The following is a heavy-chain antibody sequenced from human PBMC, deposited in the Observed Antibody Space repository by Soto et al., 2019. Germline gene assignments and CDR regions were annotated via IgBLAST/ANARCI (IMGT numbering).Heavy chain of an antibody. CDR1: GGSISSGGYS. D-gene: IGHD2-15*01. CDR3: ARKCSGGSCYPVRDAFDI. Sequence: QLQLQESGSGLVKPSQTLSLTCAVSGGSISSGGYSWSWIRQRPGKGLEWIGYIYHSGSTYYNPSLKSRVTISVDRSKNQFSLKLSSVTAADTAVYYCARKCSGGSCYPVRDAFDIWGQRTMVTVSS. J-gene: IGHJ3*02. V-gene: IGHV4-30-2*01. CDR2: IYHSGST.